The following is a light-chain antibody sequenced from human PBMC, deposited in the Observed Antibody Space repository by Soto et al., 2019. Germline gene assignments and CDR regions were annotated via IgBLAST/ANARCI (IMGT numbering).Light chain of an antibody. CDR2: DAS. CDR3: QQYDNLPYG. CDR1: QDISNY. J-gene: IGKJ2*03. Sequence: DIQMTQSPSSLSASVGDRVTITCQASQDISNYLNWYQQKPGKVPKLLIYDASNLEAGVPSRFSGSGSGTVFTFTISSLQPEDIATYYCQQYDNLPYGFGQGTKLEIK. V-gene: IGKV1-33*01.